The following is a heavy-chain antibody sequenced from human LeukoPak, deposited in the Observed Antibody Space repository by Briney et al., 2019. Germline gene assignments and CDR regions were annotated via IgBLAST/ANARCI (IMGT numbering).Heavy chain of an antibody. CDR1: GGSFSGYY. D-gene: IGHD6-19*01. Sequence: SETLSLTCAVYGGSFSGYYWSWIRQPPGKGLEWIGSIYYSGSTYYNPSLKSRVTISVDTSKNQFSLKLSSVTAADTAVYYCARVFSVAGTPFDYWGQGTLVTVSS. V-gene: IGHV4-34*01. CDR2: IYYSGST. CDR3: ARVFSVAGTPFDY. J-gene: IGHJ4*02.